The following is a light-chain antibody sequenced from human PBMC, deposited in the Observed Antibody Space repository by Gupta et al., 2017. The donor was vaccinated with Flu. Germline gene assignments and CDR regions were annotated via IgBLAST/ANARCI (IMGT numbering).Light chain of an antibody. V-gene: IGKV1-5*03. CDR1: QSIGGW. Sequence: DIQMTQSPSTLSASIGDRVTITCRASQSIGGWLAWYQQKPGKAPNLLIHKASTLQTGVPSRFSGSGSGSEYTLTISSLQPDDFATYYCQQYNIYSRTFGQGTKLESK. CDR2: KAS. J-gene: IGKJ2*01. CDR3: QQYNIYSRT.